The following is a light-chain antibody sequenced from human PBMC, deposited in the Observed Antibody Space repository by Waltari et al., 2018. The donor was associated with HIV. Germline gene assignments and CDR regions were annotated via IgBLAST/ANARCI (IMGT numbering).Light chain of an antibody. CDR2: GAS. J-gene: IGKJ4*01. V-gene: IGKV1-9*01. CDR1: QGISSY. Sequence: IQLTQSPSFLSASVGDRVTITCRASQGISSYLAWYQQKPGKAPKLLIFGASTLQAGVPSRFSGGGSGTKFTLTISSLQPEDFALYYCQQLNNYPLTFGGGTKVEI. CDR3: QQLNNYPLT.